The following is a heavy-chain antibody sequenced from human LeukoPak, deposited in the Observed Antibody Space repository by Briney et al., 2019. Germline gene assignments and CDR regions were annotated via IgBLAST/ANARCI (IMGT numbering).Heavy chain of an antibody. V-gene: IGHV4-61*02. CDR3: ARHLYSSSPYYFDY. Sequence: SETLSLTCTVSGGSISSGSYYWSWIRQPAGKGLEWIGRIYTSGGTNYNPSLKSRVTISVDTSKNQFSLKLSSVTAADTAVYYCARHLYSSSPYYFDYWGQGTLVTVSS. CDR2: IYTSGGT. CDR1: GGSISSGSYY. J-gene: IGHJ4*02. D-gene: IGHD6-13*01.